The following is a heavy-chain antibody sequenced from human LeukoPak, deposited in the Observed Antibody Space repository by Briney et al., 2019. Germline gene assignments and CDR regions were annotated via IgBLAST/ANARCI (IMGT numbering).Heavy chain of an antibody. CDR3: ARSGPAGGYSYGYGPLDY. D-gene: IGHD5-18*01. CDR1: GGTFSSYA. V-gene: IGHV1-69*13. Sequence: SVKVSCKASGGTFSSYAINWVRQAPGQGLEWMGGVIPILGTTNYAQRFKGRVTLTADESTSTAYMELSSLRSEDTAVYYCARSGPAGGYSYGYGPLDYWGQGTLVTVSS. J-gene: IGHJ4*02. CDR2: VIPILGTT.